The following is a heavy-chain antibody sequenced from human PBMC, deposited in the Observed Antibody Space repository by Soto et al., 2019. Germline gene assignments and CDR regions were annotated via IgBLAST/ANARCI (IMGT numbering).Heavy chain of an antibody. Sequence: GGSLRLSCAASGFTFNKYAMSWIRQAPGKGLEWDSAITAASGDTYHADSVRGRVTISRDNTKNTLLLEMNRLSADDTAVYYCAKGSANGSPYYFDFWGQGTVVTVSS. CDR3: AKGSANGSPYYFDF. CDR2: ITAASGDT. CDR1: GFTFNKYA. J-gene: IGHJ4*02. D-gene: IGHD3-16*01. V-gene: IGHV3-23*01.